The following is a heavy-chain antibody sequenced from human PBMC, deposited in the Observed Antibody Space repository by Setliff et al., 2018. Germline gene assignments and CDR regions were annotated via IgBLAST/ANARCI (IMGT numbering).Heavy chain of an antibody. Sequence: GGSLRLSCAASRFTFSTSPIHWVRQAPGKGLEWVTVISYDGNNKYYADSVKGRFTISRDNSKNTLYLQMNSLRAEDTAVYYCASSCSGTSCYAGLDYWGQGTLVTVSS. J-gene: IGHJ4*02. D-gene: IGHD2-15*01. CDR2: ISYDGNNK. CDR1: RFTFSTSP. V-gene: IGHV3-30*04. CDR3: ASSCSGTSCYAGLDY.